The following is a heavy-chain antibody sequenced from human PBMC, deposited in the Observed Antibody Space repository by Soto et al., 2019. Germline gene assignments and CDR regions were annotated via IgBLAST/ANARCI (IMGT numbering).Heavy chain of an antibody. J-gene: IGHJ6*02. CDR1: GCTFSSYN. CDR3: ARHETVWARADGLDP. D-gene: IGHD2-21*02. Sequence: ATLRLSCTASGCTFSSYNWHWIRQPPGKGLEWVAYINNSVNTNYAPSLKSRLTISVDKAKNSLSLQMNTLTAADTAVYYCARHETVWARADGLDPWGQGTTVTVSS. CDR2: INNSVNT. V-gene: IGHV4-59*08.